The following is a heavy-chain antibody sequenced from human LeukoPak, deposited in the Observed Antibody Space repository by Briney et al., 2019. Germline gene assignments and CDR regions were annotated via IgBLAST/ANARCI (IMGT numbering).Heavy chain of an antibody. CDR2: ISNSGSTI. Sequence: GGALLLSCAAPGFTFSIYVMNSVPQAPGKGLEWVSYISNSGSTIYYADSVKGRFTISRDNAKNSLYLQMNSLRAEDTAVYYCARDGNNYYYSYMDVWGKGTTVTISS. CDR1: GFTFSIYV. J-gene: IGHJ6*03. V-gene: IGHV3-48*03. CDR3: ARDGNNYYYSYMDV. D-gene: IGHD1-26*01.